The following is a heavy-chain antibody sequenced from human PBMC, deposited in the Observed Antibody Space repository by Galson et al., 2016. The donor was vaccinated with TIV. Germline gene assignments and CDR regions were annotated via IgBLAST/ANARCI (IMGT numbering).Heavy chain of an antibody. J-gene: IGHJ3*01. CDR1: GFSLSTNGMR. CDR3: ARMPFCSVIWCYLREAFDV. D-gene: IGHD4/OR15-4a*01. CDR2: IDGDDDK. V-gene: IGHV2-70*04. Sequence: PALVKPTQTLTLTCTFSGFSLSTNGMRVSWIRQPPGKALEWLARIDGDDDKFYSASLKTRLTISKDTSKNQVVLTMTNMDPVDTATYYCARMPFCSVIWCYLREAFDVWGQGTMVTVSS.